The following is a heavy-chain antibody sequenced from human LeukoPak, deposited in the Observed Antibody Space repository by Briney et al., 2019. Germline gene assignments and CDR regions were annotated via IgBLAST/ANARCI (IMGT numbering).Heavy chain of an antibody. CDR1: GYTFTGFY. V-gene: IGHV1-2*02. CDR2: INPNSGGT. D-gene: IGHD3-22*01. CDR3: ASGLTPYYYDSSGYYPDAFDI. J-gene: IGHJ3*02. Sequence: ASVKVSCKASGYTFTGFYMRWVRHAPGQGLEWMGWINPNSGGTNYAQKFQGRVTMTRDTSISTAYMELSRLRSDDTAVYYCASGLTPYYYDSSGYYPDAFDIWGQGTMVTVSS.